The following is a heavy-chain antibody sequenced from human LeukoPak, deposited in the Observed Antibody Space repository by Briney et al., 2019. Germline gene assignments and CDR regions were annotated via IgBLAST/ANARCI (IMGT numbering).Heavy chain of an antibody. Sequence: TGGSLRLSCAASGFTFSSYGMSWVRQAPGKGLEWVSATSGSGGSTYYADSVKGRFTISRDNSKNTLYLQMNSLRAEDTAVYYCARVRGYCSGGSCYPYYFDYWGQGTLVTVSS. CDR2: TSGSGGST. CDR1: GFTFSSYG. CDR3: ARVRGYCSGGSCYPYYFDY. J-gene: IGHJ4*02. D-gene: IGHD2-15*01. V-gene: IGHV3-23*01.